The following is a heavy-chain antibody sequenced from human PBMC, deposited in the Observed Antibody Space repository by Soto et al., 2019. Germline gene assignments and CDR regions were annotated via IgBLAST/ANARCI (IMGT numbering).Heavy chain of an antibody. V-gene: IGHV3-9*01. D-gene: IGHD2-15*01. CDR1: GFTFDDYV. J-gene: IGHJ6*03. Sequence: GGSLRLSCAASGFTFDDYVMHWVRQAPGKGLEWVSGISWNSGSIGYGDSVKGRFIISRDNAKNSLYLQMNSLRAEDTALYYCAKDGISGAPLWYYMDVWGKGTTVTVSS. CDR2: ISWNSGSI. CDR3: AKDGISGAPLWYYMDV.